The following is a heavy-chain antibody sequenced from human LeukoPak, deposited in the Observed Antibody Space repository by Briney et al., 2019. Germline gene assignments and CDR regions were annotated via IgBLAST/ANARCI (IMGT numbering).Heavy chain of an antibody. Sequence: GGSLRLSCAASGFSFSNYGKSWVRQAPGKGLEWVSGVSASGASTYSEDSVKGRFIISRHNSKNTVFLQMNSLRAEDTAVYYCARQHTAWYVDYWGQGILVTVSS. V-gene: IGHV3-23*01. CDR3: ARQHTAWYVDY. CDR2: VSASGAST. CDR1: GFSFSNYG. D-gene: IGHD1-1*01. J-gene: IGHJ4*02.